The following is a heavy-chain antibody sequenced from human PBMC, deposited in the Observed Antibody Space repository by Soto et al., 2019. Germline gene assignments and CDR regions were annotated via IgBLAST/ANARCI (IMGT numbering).Heavy chain of an antibody. CDR3: ARDRAEYSGYDSSPGI. J-gene: IGHJ3*02. D-gene: IGHD5-12*01. V-gene: IGHV3-7*01. Sequence: GGSLRLSCAASGFTFSSYWMSCVRQAPGKGLEWVANIKQDGSEKYYVDSVKGRFTISRDNAKNSLYLQMNSLRAEDTAVYYCARDRAEYSGYDSSPGIWGQGTMVTVSS. CDR1: GFTFSSYW. CDR2: IKQDGSEK.